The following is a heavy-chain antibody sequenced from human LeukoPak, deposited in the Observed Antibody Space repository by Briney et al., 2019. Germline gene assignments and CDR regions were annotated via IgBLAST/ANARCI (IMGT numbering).Heavy chain of an antibody. Sequence: SETLSLTCTVSDGSINNYYWSWIRQPPGKGLEWIGYIYYSGSTNYNPSLESRVTISVDTSKNQFSLKLSSVTAADTAVYYCARGGSRIANWFDPWGQGTLVAVSS. V-gene: IGHV4-59*01. J-gene: IGHJ5*02. CDR3: ARGGSRIANWFDP. CDR2: IYYSGST. D-gene: IGHD2-15*01. CDR1: DGSINNYY.